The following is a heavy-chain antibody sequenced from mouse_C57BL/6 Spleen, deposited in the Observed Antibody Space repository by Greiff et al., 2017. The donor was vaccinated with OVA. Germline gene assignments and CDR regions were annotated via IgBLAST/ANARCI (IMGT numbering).Heavy chain of an antibody. D-gene: IGHD2-3*01. CDR1: GYTFTDYY. V-gene: IGHV1-26*01. J-gene: IGHJ4*01. Sequence: EVQLQQSGPELVKPGASVKISCKASGYTFTDYYMNWVKQSHGKSLEWIGDINPNNGGTSYNQKFKGKATLTVDKSSSTAYMELRSLTSEDSAVYYCARSEWLLYAMDYWGQGTSVTVSS. CDR2: INPNNGGT. CDR3: ARSEWLLYAMDY.